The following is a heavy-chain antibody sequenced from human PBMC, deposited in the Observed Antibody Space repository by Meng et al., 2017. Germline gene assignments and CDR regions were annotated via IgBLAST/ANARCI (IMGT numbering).Heavy chain of an antibody. V-gene: IGHV4-4*02. CDR2: IYHSGST. CDR1: GGSISSSNW. D-gene: IGHD2-15*01. CDR3: ARWSIYCSGGSCYSFDY. J-gene: IGHJ4*02. Sequence: QARLQESGPGLVKPSGTLSLTCAVSGGSISSSNWWSWVRQPPGKGLEWIGEIYHSGSTNYNPSLKSRVTISVDKSKNQFSLKLSSVTAADTAVYYCARWSIYCSGGSCYSFDYWGQGTLVTVSS.